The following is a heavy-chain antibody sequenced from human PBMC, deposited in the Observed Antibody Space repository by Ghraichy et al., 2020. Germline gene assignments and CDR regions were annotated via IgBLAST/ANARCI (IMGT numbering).Heavy chain of an antibody. D-gene: IGHD5-18*01. V-gene: IGHV2-5*02. J-gene: IGHJ5*02. CDR3: AHSGMMHQLWSGTNWFDP. CDR2: VYGDDDK. CDR1: GFSLSTSGVG. Sequence: SGPTLVKPTQTLTLTCTCAGFSLSTSGVGVGWIRQPPGKALEWLALVYGDDDKRYSPSLKSRLTITKDTSRNQVVLTMTNMDPVDTGTYYCAHSGMMHQLWSGTNWFDPWGQGTLVTVSS.